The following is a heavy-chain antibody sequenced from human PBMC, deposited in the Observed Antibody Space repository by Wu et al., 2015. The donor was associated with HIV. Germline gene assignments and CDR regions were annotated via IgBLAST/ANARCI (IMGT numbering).Heavy chain of an antibody. CDR2: ISAYNGNT. CDR1: GYTFTSYG. V-gene: IGHV1-18*01. J-gene: IGHJ3*02. D-gene: IGHD2-2*01. Sequence: QVQLVQSGAEVKKPGASVKVSCKASGYTFTSYGISWVRQAPGQGLEWMGWISAYNGNTNYAQKLQGRVTMTTDTSTSTAYMELRSLRSDDTAVYYCARVLRGYCSSTSCALDAFDIWGQGTMVTVSS. CDR3: ARVLRGYCSSTSCALDAFDI.